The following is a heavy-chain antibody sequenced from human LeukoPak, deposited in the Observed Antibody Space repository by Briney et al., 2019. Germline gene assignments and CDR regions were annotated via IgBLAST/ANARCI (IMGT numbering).Heavy chain of an antibody. CDR2: VYYTGST. Sequence: SETLSLTCSVSGDSINTYWWNWIRQPPGKGLEWIGHVYYTGSTNYTPSLKSRVTIALDTSKNHFYLTMISVTAADTAVYYCARSCSSGTCPLDYWGHGILVTVSS. CDR3: ARSCSSGTCPLDY. CDR1: GDSINTYW. V-gene: IGHV4-59*08. D-gene: IGHD2-15*01. J-gene: IGHJ4*01.